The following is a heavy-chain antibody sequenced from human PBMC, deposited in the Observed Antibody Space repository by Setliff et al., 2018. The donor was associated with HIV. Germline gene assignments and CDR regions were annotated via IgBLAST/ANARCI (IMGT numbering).Heavy chain of an antibody. CDR2: IYSGGST. CDR1: GFTVSSNY. CDR3: SLTLYYYDSSGYYPSDY. Sequence: GGSLRLSCAASGFTVSSNYMSWVRQAPGKGLEWVSVIYSGGSTYYADSVKGRFTISRDNSKNTLYLQMNSLRAEDTAVYYCSLTLYYYDSSGYYPSDYWGQGTLVTVSS. J-gene: IGHJ4*02. V-gene: IGHV3-53*01. D-gene: IGHD3-22*01.